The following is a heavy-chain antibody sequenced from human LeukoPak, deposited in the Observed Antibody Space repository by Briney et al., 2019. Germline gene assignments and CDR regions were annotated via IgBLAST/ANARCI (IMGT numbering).Heavy chain of an antibody. CDR3: ARDRRLKVFDY. V-gene: IGHV3-21*01. Sequence: GGSLRLSCAASGFTFSSYSMSWVHQAPGKGLEWVSSISSSSSYIYYADSVKGRFTISRDNAKNSLYLQMNSLRAEDTAVYYCARDRRLKVFDYWGQGTLVTVSS. CDR1: GFTFSSYS. CDR2: ISSSSSYI. J-gene: IGHJ4*02.